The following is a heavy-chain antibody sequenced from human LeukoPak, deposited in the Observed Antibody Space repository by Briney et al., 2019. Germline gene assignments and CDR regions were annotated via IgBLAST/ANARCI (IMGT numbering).Heavy chain of an antibody. J-gene: IGHJ4*02. D-gene: IGHD6-19*01. CDR1: GFTFSSYW. CDR2: IKQDGSEK. CDR3: ARGGENSGFDY. Sequence: GRSLRLSCAASGFTFSSYWMSWVRQAPGKGLEWVANIKQDGSEKYYVDSVKGRFTISRDNAKNSLYLQMNSLRAEDTALYHCARGGENSGFDYWGQGTLVIVSS. V-gene: IGHV3-7*01.